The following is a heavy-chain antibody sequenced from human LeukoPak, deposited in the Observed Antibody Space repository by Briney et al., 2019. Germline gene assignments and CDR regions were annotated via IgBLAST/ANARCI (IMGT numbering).Heavy chain of an antibody. CDR3: ARGSVPGRLGYYYYYYMDV. CDR1: GFTFDDYG. V-gene: IGHV3-20*04. D-gene: IGHD2-2*01. J-gene: IGHJ6*03. Sequence: GSLRLTCAASGFTFDDYGMSWVRQAPGKGLEWVSGINWNGGSTGYADSVKGRFTISRDNAKSSLYLQMNSLRAEDTALYYCARGSVPGRLGYYYYYYMDVWGKGTTVTVSS. CDR2: INWNGGST.